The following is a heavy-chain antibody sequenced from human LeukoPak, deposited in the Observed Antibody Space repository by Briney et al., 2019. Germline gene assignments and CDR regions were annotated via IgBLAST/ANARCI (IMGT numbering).Heavy chain of an antibody. CDR2: ISDSGGST. J-gene: IGHJ4*02. CDR1: GFTFNTYA. CDR3: AKGKGSSSSSIDW. Sequence: PGGSLRLSCAASGFTFNTYAMNWVRQAPGKELEWVSAISDSGGSTYYADSVKGRFTISRDNSKNTVYLQIHRLRAEDTAVYYCAKGKGSSSSSIDWWGQGTLVTVSS. V-gene: IGHV3-23*01. D-gene: IGHD2-15*01.